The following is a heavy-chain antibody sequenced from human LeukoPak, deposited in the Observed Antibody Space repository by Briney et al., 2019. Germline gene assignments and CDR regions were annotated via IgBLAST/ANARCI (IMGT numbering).Heavy chain of an antibody. Sequence: SETLSLTCTVSGGSVSSSSHYWGWIRQPPGKGLEWIGSMYYSGSTYYNPSLKSRVTISVDTSKNQFSLKLSSVTAADTAVYYCARGRSGSYGNWFDPWGQGTLVTVSS. CDR2: MYYSGST. V-gene: IGHV4-39*07. D-gene: IGHD1-26*01. CDR1: GGSVSSSSHY. CDR3: ARGRSGSYGNWFDP. J-gene: IGHJ5*02.